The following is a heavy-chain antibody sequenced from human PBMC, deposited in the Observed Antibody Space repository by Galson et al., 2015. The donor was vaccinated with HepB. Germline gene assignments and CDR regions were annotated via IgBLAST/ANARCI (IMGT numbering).Heavy chain of an antibody. CDR3: ARGGGYYDDSGYHIDAFDI. J-gene: IGHJ3*02. D-gene: IGHD3-22*01. V-gene: IGHV1-8*01. Sequence: SVKVSCKASGYTFTSHDINWVRQAPGQGLEWMVWMNPRSGNTGYAREFKGRVTVTMNTSISTAYMELSSLSSYDTAVYYCARGGGYYDDSGYHIDAFDIWGQGTMVSVSS. CDR1: GYTFTSHD. CDR2: MNPRSGNT.